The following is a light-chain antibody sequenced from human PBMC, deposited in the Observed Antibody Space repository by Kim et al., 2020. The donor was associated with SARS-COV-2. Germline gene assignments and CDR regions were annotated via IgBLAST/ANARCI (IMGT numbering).Light chain of an antibody. J-gene: IGLJ2*01. CDR2: GKN. Sequence: SSELTQDPAVFVALGQTVRITCQGDSLRSYYASWYQQKPGQAPVLVIYGKNNRPSGIPDRFSGSSSGNTASLTITGAQAEDEADYYCNSRDSSGNSVVFGAGTQLTVL. CDR1: SLRSYY. V-gene: IGLV3-19*01. CDR3: NSRDSSGNSVV.